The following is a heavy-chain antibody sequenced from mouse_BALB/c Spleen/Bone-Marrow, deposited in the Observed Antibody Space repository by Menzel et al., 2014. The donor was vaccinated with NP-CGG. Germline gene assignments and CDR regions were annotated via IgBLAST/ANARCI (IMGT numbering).Heavy chain of an antibody. D-gene: IGHD2-1*01. J-gene: IGHJ2*01. Sequence: LQESGPSLVQPSQSLSITCTVSGFSLTSYGVHWVRQSPGKGLEWLGVIWRGGSTDYNAAFMSRLSITKDNSKSQVFFKMNSLQADVTAIYYCAKRGKYGCFDYWGQGTTLTVSS. CDR3: AKRGKYGCFDY. CDR2: IWRGGST. CDR1: GFSLTSYG. V-gene: IGHV2-5-1*01.